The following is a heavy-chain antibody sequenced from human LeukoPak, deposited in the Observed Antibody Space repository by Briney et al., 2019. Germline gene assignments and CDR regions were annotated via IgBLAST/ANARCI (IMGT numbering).Heavy chain of an antibody. CDR3: ARRSMTGNERGDDAFDI. Sequence: APVKVSCKASGYTFSRYGISWVRQAPGQGLEWMGWISAHNGNTNYAQKFQGRVAMTTDTSTSTAYMELRSLRSDDTAVYYCARRSMTGNERGDDAFDIWGQGTMVTVSS. CDR2: ISAHNGNT. J-gene: IGHJ3*02. V-gene: IGHV1-18*01. CDR1: GYTFSRYG. D-gene: IGHD3-9*01.